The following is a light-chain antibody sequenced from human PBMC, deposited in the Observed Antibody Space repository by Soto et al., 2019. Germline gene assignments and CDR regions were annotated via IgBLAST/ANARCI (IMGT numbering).Light chain of an antibody. CDR1: QVVSSSY. V-gene: IGKV3-20*01. J-gene: IGKJ2*01. Sequence: EIVLMQSPGTLSLSPGESETLSCRANQVVSSSYLAWYQQKPGQAPRLLIYYASDRATGVPDRFSGSGSGTDFALTITRLEPEEFALFYCQQYGTFPFSFGQGTKLEIK. CDR2: YAS. CDR3: QQYGTFPFS.